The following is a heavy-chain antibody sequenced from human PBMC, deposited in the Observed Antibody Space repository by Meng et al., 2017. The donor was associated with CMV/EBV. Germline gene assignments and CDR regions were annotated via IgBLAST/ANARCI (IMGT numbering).Heavy chain of an antibody. D-gene: IGHD3-3*01. Sequence: GESLKISCTASGFTFGDYAMSWVRQAPGKGLEWVGFIRSKAYGGTTEYAASVIGRFTISRDDSKSIAYLQMNSLKTEDTAVYYCTRDPYYDFWSGYYTGYYYYGMDVWGQGTTVTVSS. V-gene: IGHV3-49*04. CDR3: TRDPYYDFWSGYYTGYYYYGMDV. CDR2: IRSKAYGGTT. CDR1: GFTFGDYA. J-gene: IGHJ6*02.